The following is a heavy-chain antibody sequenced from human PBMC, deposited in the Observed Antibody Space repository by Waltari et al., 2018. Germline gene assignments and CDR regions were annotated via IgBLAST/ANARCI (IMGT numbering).Heavy chain of an antibody. CDR3: AKIARPLPADAFDI. CDR2: ISWNSGSI. Sequence: EVQLVESGGGLVQPGRSLRLSCAASGFTFDDYAMHWVRQAPGKGLEWVSGISWNSGSIGYADSVKGRFTISRDNAKNSLYLQMNSLRAEDTALYYCAKIARPLPADAFDIWGQGTMVTVSS. D-gene: IGHD6-25*01. V-gene: IGHV3-9*01. CDR1: GFTFDDYA. J-gene: IGHJ3*02.